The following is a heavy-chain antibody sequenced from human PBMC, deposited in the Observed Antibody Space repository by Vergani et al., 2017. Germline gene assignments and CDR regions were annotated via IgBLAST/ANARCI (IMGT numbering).Heavy chain of an antibody. V-gene: IGHV3-33*01. Sequence: QVQLVESGGGVVQPGRSLRLSCAASGFTFSSYGMHWVRQAPGKGLEWVAVIWYDGSNKYYADSVKGRFTISRDNSKNTLYLQMNSLRAEDTAVYYCARSSITIFGVVTRWDYYMDVWGKGTTVTVSS. CDR2: IWYDGSNK. J-gene: IGHJ6*03. CDR3: ARSSITIFGVVTRWDYYMDV. D-gene: IGHD3-3*01. CDR1: GFTFSSYG.